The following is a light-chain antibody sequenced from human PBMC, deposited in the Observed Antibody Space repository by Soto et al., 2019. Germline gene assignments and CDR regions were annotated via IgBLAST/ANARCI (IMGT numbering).Light chain of an antibody. CDR2: AAY. CDR1: QGINNY. CDR3: QKYNSAPRT. J-gene: IGKJ1*01. V-gene: IGKV1-27*01. Sequence: IQMTQSPASLSASVGDRVTITCRASQGINNYLAWYQQKPGKVPKLLIYAAYTLQSGVPSPFSGSGSGTDFNLTISSLQPEYVATYYCQKYNSAPRTFGHGTRVEI.